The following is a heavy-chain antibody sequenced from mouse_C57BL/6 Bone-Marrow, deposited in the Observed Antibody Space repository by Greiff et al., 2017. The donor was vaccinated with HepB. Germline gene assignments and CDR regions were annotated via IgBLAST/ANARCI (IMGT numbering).Heavy chain of an antibody. V-gene: IGHV1-69*01. D-gene: IGHD2-5*01. Sequence: VQLQQPGAELVMPGASVKLSCKASGYTFTSYWMHWVKQRPGQGLEWIGEIDPSDSYTNYNQKFKGKSTLTVDKSSSTAYMQLSSLTSEDSAVYYCAREDYSNPFDYWGQGTTLTVSS. CDR3: AREDYSNPFDY. J-gene: IGHJ2*01. CDR1: GYTFTSYW. CDR2: IDPSDSYT.